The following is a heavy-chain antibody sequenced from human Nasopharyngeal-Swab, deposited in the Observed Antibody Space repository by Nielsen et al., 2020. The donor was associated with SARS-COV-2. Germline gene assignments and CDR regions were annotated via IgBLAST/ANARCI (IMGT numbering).Heavy chain of an antibody. CDR2: INAGNGNT. J-gene: IGHJ4*02. CDR1: GYTFTSYA. CDR3: ARDRAKVGAWDY. V-gene: IGHV1-3*01. D-gene: IGHD1-26*01. Sequence: ASVKVSCTASGYTFTSYAMHWVRQAPGQRLEWMGWINAGNGNTKYSQKFQGRVTITRDTSASTAYMELSSLRSEDTAVYYCARDRAKVGAWDYWGQGTLVTVSS.